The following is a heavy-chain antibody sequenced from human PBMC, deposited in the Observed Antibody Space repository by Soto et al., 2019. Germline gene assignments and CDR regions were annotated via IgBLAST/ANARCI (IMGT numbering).Heavy chain of an antibody. Sequence: QVQLQQSGPGLVKPSQTLSLTCAISGFTVSGNDVTWNWIRQSPSRGLEWLGRTYYRSKWYHDYAVSVKSRIIINPDTSKNQFSLQLNSVTPEDTAVYYCARGFSSVYRVEFDYWGQGTLVTVSS. J-gene: IGHJ4*02. CDR2: TYYRSKWYH. V-gene: IGHV6-1*01. CDR1: GFTVSGNDVT. D-gene: IGHD2-2*02. CDR3: ARGFSSVYRVEFDY.